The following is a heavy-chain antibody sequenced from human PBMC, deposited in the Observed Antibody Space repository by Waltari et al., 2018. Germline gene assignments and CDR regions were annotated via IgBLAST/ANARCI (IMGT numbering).Heavy chain of an antibody. V-gene: IGHV3-30*18. CDR1: GFTFSSYG. CDR2: ISYDGINK. J-gene: IGHJ6*02. Sequence: QVQLVESGGGVVQPGRSLRLSCAASGFTFSSYGMHWVRQAPGKGLEWVAVISYDGINKYYADSVKGRFTISRDNSKNTLYLQMNSLRAEDTAVYYCAKEQRDRSVVPAAPYYYYYGMDVWGQGTTVTVSS. D-gene: IGHD2-2*01. CDR3: AKEQRDRSVVPAAPYYYYYGMDV.